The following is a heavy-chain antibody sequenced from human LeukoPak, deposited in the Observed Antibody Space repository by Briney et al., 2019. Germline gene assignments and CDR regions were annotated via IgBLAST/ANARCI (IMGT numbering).Heavy chain of an antibody. V-gene: IGHV3-11*06. CDR3: ARDRGGSGWYYLDY. CDR2: ISSSSSYT. D-gene: IGHD6-19*01. J-gene: IGHJ4*02. Sequence: GGSLRLSCAASGFTFSDYYMSWIRQAPGKGLEWVSYISSSSSYTNYADSVKGRFTISRDNSKNTLFVQMDSLRGEDTAVYYCARDRGGSGWYYLDYWGQGTLVTVSS. CDR1: GFTFSDYY.